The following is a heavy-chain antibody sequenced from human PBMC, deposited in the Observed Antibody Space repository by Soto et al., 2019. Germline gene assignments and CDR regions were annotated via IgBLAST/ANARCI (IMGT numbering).Heavy chain of an antibody. Sequence: GASGKLSCKASGLTFNSSAMIWVREGPGLRHVRTGWINAGSGNTKYSQTLKGRANITRETSASTAYMEPSSLRSEDTAVHSCARDYFSDYVCGMFRYSFSLFGMYVCG. CDR2: INAGSGNT. CDR1: GLTFNSSA. D-gene: IGHD3-16*01. CDR3: ARDYFSDYVCGMFRYSFSLFGMYV. V-gene: IGHV1-3*01. J-gene: IGHJ6*02.